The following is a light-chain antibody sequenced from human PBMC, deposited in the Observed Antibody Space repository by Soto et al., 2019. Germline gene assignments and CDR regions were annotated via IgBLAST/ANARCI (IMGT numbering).Light chain of an antibody. Sequence: DIQMTHSPSTLSASAGDRVTITFRASQSISSWLAWYQQKPGKAPKLLIYDASSLQSGVPSRFSGSGSGTEFTLTISSLQPDDFATYYCQQYNSYSTFGQGTKVDIK. CDR2: DAS. V-gene: IGKV1-5*01. CDR3: QQYNSYST. J-gene: IGKJ1*01. CDR1: QSISSW.